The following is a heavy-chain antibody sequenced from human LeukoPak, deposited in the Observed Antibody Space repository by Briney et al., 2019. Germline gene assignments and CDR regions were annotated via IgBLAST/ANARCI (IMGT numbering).Heavy chain of an antibody. V-gene: IGHV3-33*01. J-gene: IGHJ4*02. CDR1: GFTFNNYG. CDR3: ARVSPLHRGFDY. CDR2: IWYDGGNK. Sequence: GGSLRLSCAASGFTFNNYGMHWVRQAPGKGLEWVAVIWYDGGNKYYADSVKGRFTISRDNSKNALYLQMSSLRAEDTAVYYCARVSPLHRGFDYWGQGTLVTVSS.